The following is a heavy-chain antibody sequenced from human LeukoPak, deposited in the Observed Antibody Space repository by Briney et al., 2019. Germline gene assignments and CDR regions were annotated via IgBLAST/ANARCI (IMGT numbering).Heavy chain of an antibody. CDR2: INPNSGGT. CDR1: GYTFTGYY. D-gene: IGHD3-10*01. CDR3: ASWSGGYDAFDI. J-gene: IGHJ3*02. V-gene: IGHV1-2*02. Sequence: ASVKVSCKASGYTFTGYYMHWVRQAPGQGLEWMGWINPNSGGTNYAQKLQGRVTMTTDTSTSTAYMELRSLRSDDTAVYYCASWSGGYDAFDIWGQGTMVTVSS.